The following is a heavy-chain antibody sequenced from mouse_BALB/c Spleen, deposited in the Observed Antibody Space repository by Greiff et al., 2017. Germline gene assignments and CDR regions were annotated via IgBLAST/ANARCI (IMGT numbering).Heavy chain of an antibody. CDR1: GFTFSSYY. Sequence: EVNLVESGGGLVKLGGSLKLSCAASGFTFSSYYMSWVRQTPEKRLEWVAAINSNGGSTNYPDTVKGRFTISRDNAKNTLYLQMSRLKSEDTALYYCARKEIPGIAYWGQGTLVTVSA. CDR3: ARKEIPGIAY. V-gene: IGHV5-6-2*01. J-gene: IGHJ3*01. CDR2: INSNGGST.